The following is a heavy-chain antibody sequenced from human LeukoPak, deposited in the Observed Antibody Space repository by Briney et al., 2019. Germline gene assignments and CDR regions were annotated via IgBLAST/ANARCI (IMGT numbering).Heavy chain of an antibody. D-gene: IGHD3-22*01. Sequence: GGCVRLSCAASGFTFSRYGMHWVRQAPGKGLEWVAVISYHGSNKYYADSVKGRFTISRDNSKNTLYLQMNSLRAEDTAVYYCAKADTPKYYYDSSGYYPWWGQGTLVTVSS. J-gene: IGHJ4*02. CDR2: ISYHGSNK. CDR1: GFTFSRYG. CDR3: AKADTPKYYYDSSGYYPW. V-gene: IGHV3-30*18.